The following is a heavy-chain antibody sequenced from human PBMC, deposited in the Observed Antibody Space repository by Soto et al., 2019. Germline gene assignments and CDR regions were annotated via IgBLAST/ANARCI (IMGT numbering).Heavy chain of an antibody. CDR2: INPSSGSI. CDR3: AKVTLVIPAAEQGTNYYYMDV. Sequence: ASVKVSCKASGYTFTSYYLHWVRQAPGQGLEWMGIINPSSGSISYAQKFQGRVTMTRDTSTSTVYMDLSSLRSEDTAVYYCAKVTLVIPAAEQGTNYYYMDVWGKGTTVTVSS. J-gene: IGHJ6*03. CDR1: GYTFTSYY. D-gene: IGHD2-2*01. V-gene: IGHV1-46*01.